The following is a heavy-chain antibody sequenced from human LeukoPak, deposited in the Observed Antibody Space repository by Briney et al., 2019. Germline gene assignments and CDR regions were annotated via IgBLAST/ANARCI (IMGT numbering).Heavy chain of an antibody. CDR1: GGSISSRSSY. D-gene: IGHD2-8*02. J-gene: IGHJ4*02. CDR2: IYYTGRT. V-gene: IGHV4-39*01. Sequence: SETLSLTCTVSGGSISSRSSYWGWIRQPPGKGLEWIGSIYYTGRTNYNPSLKSRVTISVDTSKNQFSLKLSSVTAADTAVYYCGSRHLGYCTGGVCPYFDYWGQGTLVTVSS. CDR3: GSRHLGYCTGGVCPYFDY.